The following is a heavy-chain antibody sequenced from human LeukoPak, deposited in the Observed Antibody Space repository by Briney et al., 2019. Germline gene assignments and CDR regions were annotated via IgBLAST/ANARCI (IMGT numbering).Heavy chain of an antibody. V-gene: IGHV3-15*01. Sequence: GGSLRLSCTASGFTFSNAWMNWVRHAPGKGLEWVGRIKSKVNGGTTDYAAPVKGRFTISRDDEKKTAYLQMNSLITEDTAVYYCATGGYYFDYWGQGTLVTVSS. CDR2: IKSKVNGGTT. J-gene: IGHJ4*02. CDR3: ATGGYYFDY. CDR1: GFTFSNAW.